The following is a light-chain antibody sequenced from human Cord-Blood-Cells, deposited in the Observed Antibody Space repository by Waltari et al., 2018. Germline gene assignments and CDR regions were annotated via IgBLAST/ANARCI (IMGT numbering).Light chain of an antibody. J-gene: IGLJ1*01. CDR2: EGS. V-gene: IGLV2-23*01. CDR3: CSYAGSSTYV. Sequence: QSALTQPASVSGSPGQPITISCTGTSSVVGRYNLVSWYQQHPGKAPKLMIYEGSKRPSGVSNRFSGSKSGNTASLTISGLQAEDEADYYCCSYAGSSTYVFGTGTKVTVL. CDR1: SSVVGRYNL.